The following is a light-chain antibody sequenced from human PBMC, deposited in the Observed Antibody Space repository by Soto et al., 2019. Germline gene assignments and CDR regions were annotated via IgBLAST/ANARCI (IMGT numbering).Light chain of an antibody. V-gene: IGLV2-14*01. CDR3: CSFAGSNSWV. J-gene: IGLJ3*02. CDR1: SSDIGKYDS. CDR2: EVN. Sequence: QSALTQPASVSGSPGQSITISCTGTSSDIGKYDSVSWYQQHPGKVPKLIISEVNNRPSGVSSRFSGSKSGNTASLTISGLQAEDEADYYCCSFAGSNSWVFGGGTKLTVL.